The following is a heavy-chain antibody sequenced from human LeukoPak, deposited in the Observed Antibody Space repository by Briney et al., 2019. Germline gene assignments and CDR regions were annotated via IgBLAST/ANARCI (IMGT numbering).Heavy chain of an antibody. Sequence: GRYLRRYCAASGFTFDDYAMHWVRQGQGKGLEWVSGISWNTGNIGYADSVQGRFTISRDNAKNSLYLQMNSLRPEDTALYYCAKDLSSGSPANLDYGMDVWGQGTTVTVSS. CDR3: AKDLSSGSPANLDYGMDV. CDR1: GFTFDDYA. V-gene: IGHV3-9*01. D-gene: IGHD1-26*01. J-gene: IGHJ6*02. CDR2: ISWNTGNI.